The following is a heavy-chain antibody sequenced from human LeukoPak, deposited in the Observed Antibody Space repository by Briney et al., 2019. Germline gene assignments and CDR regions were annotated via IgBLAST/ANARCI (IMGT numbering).Heavy chain of an antibody. V-gene: IGHV3-30*02. CDR2: VRYDGSNK. CDR1: GFSFSTYG. D-gene: IGHD3-9*01. J-gene: IGHJ4*02. CDR3: AKVPLVVGDDILS. Sequence: GGSLRLSCAASGFSFSTYGMHWVRQAPGKGLEWVAYVRYDGSNKYYADSVKGRFTISRDNSKNTLYLQMNSLRAEDTAVYYCAKVPLVVGDDILSWGQGTLVTVSS.